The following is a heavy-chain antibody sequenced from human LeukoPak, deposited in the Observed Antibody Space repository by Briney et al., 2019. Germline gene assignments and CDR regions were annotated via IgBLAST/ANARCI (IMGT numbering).Heavy chain of an antibody. CDR3: AKDRAFDI. Sequence: GGSLRLSCAASGYTFSSYAMSWVRPAPGKGLEWVSAISGSGGSTSYADSVKGRVTISRDNSKNTLYLQMNSLRAEDTAVYYCAKDRAFDIWGQGTMVTVSS. CDR2: ISGSGGST. CDR1: GYTFSSYA. V-gene: IGHV3-23*01. J-gene: IGHJ3*02.